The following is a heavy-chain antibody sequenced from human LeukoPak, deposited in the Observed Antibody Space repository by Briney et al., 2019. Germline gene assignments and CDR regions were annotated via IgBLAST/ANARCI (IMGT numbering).Heavy chain of an antibody. Sequence: PGGSLRLSCAASGFSLRTYAMSWVRQAPGKGLEWVSSISNSGSGTYYADSVKGRFTISRDNSKNALYLQINSLRAEDTAVYYCARRTEATTGRCFDFWGQGTLVTVYS. J-gene: IGHJ4*02. D-gene: IGHD1-1*01. CDR1: GFSLRTYA. V-gene: IGHV3-23*01. CDR3: ARRTEATTGRCFDF. CDR2: ISNSGSGT.